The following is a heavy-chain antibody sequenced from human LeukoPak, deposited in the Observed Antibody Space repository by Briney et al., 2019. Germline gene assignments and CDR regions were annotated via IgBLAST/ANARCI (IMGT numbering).Heavy chain of an antibody. V-gene: IGHV3-43*01. CDR1: GFTFDDYT. J-gene: IGHJ4*02. CDR2: ITWDGGSA. Sequence: GGSLRLSCAASGFTFDDYTMHWVRQAPGKGLEWVSLITWDGGSAFHADSVRGRFTISRDNSRNSLYLQMNSLRTEDTALYYCATERQKYFDYWGQGTLVTVSS. CDR3: ATERQKYFDY.